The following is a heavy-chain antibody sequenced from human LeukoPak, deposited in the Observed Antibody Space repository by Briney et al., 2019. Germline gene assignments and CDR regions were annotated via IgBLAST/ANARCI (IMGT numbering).Heavy chain of an antibody. J-gene: IGHJ4*02. D-gene: IGHD3-22*01. Sequence: GGSLRLSCTASGFTFGDYAMSWVRQAPGKGLEWVGFIRSKAYGGTTEYAASVKDRFTISRDDSKSIAYLQMNRLITEDTAVYYCTRANDDSSGFYYSGYWGQGTLVPVSS. CDR3: TRANDDSSGFYYSGY. CDR1: GFTFGDYA. V-gene: IGHV3-49*04. CDR2: IRSKAYGGTT.